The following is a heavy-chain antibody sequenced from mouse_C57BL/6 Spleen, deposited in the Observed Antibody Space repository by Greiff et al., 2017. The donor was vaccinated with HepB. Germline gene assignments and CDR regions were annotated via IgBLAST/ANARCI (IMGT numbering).Heavy chain of an antibody. D-gene: IGHD2-5*01. J-gene: IGHJ3*01. CDR2: IYPGDGDT. Sequence: QVQLKQSGAELVKPGASVKISCKASGYAFSSYWMNWVKQRPGKGLEWIGQIYPGDGDTNYNGKFKGKATLTADKSSSTAYMQLSSLTSEDSAVYFCANSNYRTAWFAYWGQGTLVTVSA. CDR1: GYAFSSYW. CDR3: ANSNYRTAWFAY. V-gene: IGHV1-80*01.